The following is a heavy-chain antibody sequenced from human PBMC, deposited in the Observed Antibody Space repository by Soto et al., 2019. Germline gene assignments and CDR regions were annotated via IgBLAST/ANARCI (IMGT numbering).Heavy chain of an antibody. V-gene: IGHV3-23*01. J-gene: IGHJ4*02. CDR2: ISGNGGST. D-gene: IGHD1-1*01. CDR3: AKEALSGGALDD. Sequence: GGSLRLSCAASGFTLSIYAMNWVRQAPGKGLGWVSAISGNGGSTYYADSVKGRFTISRDNSKSTLFLQMDSLRAEDTAVYYCAKEALSGGALDDWGQGTLVTVSS. CDR1: GFTLSIYA.